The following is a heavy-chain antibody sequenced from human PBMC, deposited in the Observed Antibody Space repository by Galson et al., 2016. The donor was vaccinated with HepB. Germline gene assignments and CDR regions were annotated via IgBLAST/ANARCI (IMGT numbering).Heavy chain of an antibody. CDR1: GYTFSSYA. V-gene: IGHV3-23*01. D-gene: IGHD3-3*01. CDR3: AKYPNLEWLSTFHY. Sequence: SLRLSCAASGYTFSSYAMAWVRQAPGKGLEWVSSLSGSGGDTYYADSVKGRFTISRDTSKNMLYLQMNSLRAEDTAVYYCAKYPNLEWLSTFHYWGQGTLVTISS. J-gene: IGHJ4*02. CDR2: LSGSGGDT.